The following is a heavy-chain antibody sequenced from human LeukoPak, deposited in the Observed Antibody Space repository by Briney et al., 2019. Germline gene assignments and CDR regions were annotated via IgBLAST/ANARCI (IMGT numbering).Heavy chain of an antibody. Sequence: PGGSLRPSCAASGFTFSRYGMNWVRQAPGKGLEWVSTMSHSGTSSYYADSVKGRFTISRDNSRNTLYLQMHSLRVEDTAVYYCAKSRPSESWFGEFDIDSWGQGTPVTVSS. CDR1: GFTFSRYG. CDR2: MSHSGTSS. J-gene: IGHJ4*02. D-gene: IGHD3-10*01. CDR3: AKSRPSESWFGEFDIDS. V-gene: IGHV3-23*01.